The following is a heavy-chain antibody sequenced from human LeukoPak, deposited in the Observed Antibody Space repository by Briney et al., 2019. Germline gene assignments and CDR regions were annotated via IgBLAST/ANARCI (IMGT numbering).Heavy chain of an antibody. CDR2: IYYNGNT. J-gene: IGHJ5*02. CDR1: GGSISSYY. CDR3: AREGYYYDSSGYTPFDP. D-gene: IGHD3-22*01. Sequence: PSETLSLTCTVSGGSISSYYWNWIRQPPGKGLGWIGYIYYNGNTYYNPSLKSRVTMSVDMSKNQLSLKLSSVTAADTAVYYCAREGYYYDSSGYTPFDPWGQGTLVTVSS. V-gene: IGHV4-59*01.